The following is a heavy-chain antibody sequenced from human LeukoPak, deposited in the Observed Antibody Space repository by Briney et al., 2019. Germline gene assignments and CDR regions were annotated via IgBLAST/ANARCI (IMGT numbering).Heavy chain of an antibody. Sequence: GGSLRLSCAASGFPFRSYWMHWVRQAPGKRLVWVARIDNDAYSSVYADSVKGRFTISRDNSKNTMFLQMSRLRDEDTAVYYCAKAAQVAGRPNLGGHFDYWGQGTLVTVSS. CDR1: GFPFRSYW. D-gene: IGHD6-6*01. J-gene: IGHJ4*02. CDR2: IDNDAYSS. CDR3: AKAAQVAGRPNLGGHFDY. V-gene: IGHV3-74*01.